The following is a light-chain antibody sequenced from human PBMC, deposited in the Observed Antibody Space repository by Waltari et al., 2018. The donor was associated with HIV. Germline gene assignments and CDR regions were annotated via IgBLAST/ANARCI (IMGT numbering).Light chain of an antibody. CDR3: NSYVAADTRI. Sequence: QSALTQPAPVSRSPGQSITITCTGTSSDVGSYKTDPYYQQHPDKAPKLIIYDVTNRPSGVSNRFSGSKSGNTASLTISGLQADDEADYFCNSYVAADTRIFGPGTKVTVL. CDR2: DVT. J-gene: IGLJ1*01. CDR1: SSDVGSYKT. V-gene: IGLV2-14*01.